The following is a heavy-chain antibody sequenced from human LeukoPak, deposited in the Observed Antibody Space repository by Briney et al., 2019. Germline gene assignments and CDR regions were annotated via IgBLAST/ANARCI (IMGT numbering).Heavy chain of an antibody. CDR3: ARLWSGFRPPDY. CDR2: MSYSGRT. J-gene: IGHJ4*02. CDR1: GGSIISGTYY. Sequence: SETLSLTCTVSGGSIISGTYYWGWVRQAPGKGLEWIGSMSYSGRTYQNPSLKSRLTISVDTSKNQLSLKLSSVTAADTAVYYCARLWSGFRPPDYWGQGIPVTVSS. D-gene: IGHD3-3*01. V-gene: IGHV4-39*01.